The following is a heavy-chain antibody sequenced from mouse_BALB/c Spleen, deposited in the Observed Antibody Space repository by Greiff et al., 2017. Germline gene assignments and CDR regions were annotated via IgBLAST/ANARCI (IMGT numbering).Heavy chain of an antibody. CDR3: ARDGVTTGTNY. V-gene: IGHV1-69*02. CDR2: IDPSDSET. Sequence: VQLQQPGAELVKPGAPVKLSCKASGYTFTSYWMNWVKQRPGRGLEWIGRIDPSDSETHYNQKFKDKATLTVDKSSSTAYIQLSSLTSEDSAVYYSARDGVTTGTNYWGQGTTLTVSS. D-gene: IGHD2-2*01. J-gene: IGHJ2*01. CDR1: GYTFTSYW.